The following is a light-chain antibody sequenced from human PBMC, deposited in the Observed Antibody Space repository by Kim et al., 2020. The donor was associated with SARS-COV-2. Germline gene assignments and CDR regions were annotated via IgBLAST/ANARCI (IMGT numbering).Light chain of an antibody. J-gene: IGLJ2*01. CDR3: SSYSSTSHVV. Sequence: HSITISFTGSSSDVCAYNYVSWYQQHPGKAPKLLIYDVINRPSGVSSRFSGSKSGNRASLTISGLQAEDEADYYCSSYSSTSHVVFDGGTQLTVL. V-gene: IGLV2-14*03. CDR2: DVI. CDR1: SSDVCAYNY.